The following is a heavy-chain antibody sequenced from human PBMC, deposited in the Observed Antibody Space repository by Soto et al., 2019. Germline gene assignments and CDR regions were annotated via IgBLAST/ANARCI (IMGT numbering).Heavy chain of an antibody. J-gene: IGHJ4*02. CDR1: GFTFSSYS. CDR3: LDTVTLQ. Sequence: QVQLVESGGGVVQPGRSLTLSCAASGFTFSSYSMHWVRQAPGKGLEWVAVIWYDGRKKYYADSAKGRFTISRDNSKSTVYLQMNSLRTEDTAVYYCLDTVTLQGGQGTLVTVSS. D-gene: IGHD4-4*01. V-gene: IGHV3-30*04. CDR2: IWYDGRKK.